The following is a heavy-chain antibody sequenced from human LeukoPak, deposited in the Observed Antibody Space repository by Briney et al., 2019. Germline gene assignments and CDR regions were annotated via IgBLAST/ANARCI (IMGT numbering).Heavy chain of an antibody. V-gene: IGHV4-59*01. CDR3: ARGKLRYFDWLPLPDY. D-gene: IGHD3-9*01. CDR2: IYYSGST. J-gene: IGHJ4*02. CDR1: GGSISSYY. Sequence: PSETLSLTCTVSGGSISSYYWSWIRQPPGKGLEWIGYIYYSGSTNYNPSLKSRVTISVDTSKNQFSLKLSSVTAADTAVYYCARGKLRYFDWLPLPDYWGQGTLVTLSS.